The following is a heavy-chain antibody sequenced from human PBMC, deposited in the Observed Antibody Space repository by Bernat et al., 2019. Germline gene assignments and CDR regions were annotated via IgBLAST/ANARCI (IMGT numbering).Heavy chain of an antibody. CDR3: SGYGGNSV. V-gene: IGHV3-66*01. J-gene: IGHJ4*02. D-gene: IGHD2-21*02. CDR1: GFTVGDHH. CDR2: IYNGGAT. Sequence: EVQVVTSGGGLVQPGESLRLSCAASGFTVGDHHMNWVRQAPGKGLEWVAVIYNGGATYYADSVQGRFTISRDSSKNMVYLQMSGLRAEDTAVYYCSGYGGNSVWDQGTRVTVSS.